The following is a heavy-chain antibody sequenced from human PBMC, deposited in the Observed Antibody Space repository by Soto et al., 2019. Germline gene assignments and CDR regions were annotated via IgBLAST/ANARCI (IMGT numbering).Heavy chain of an antibody. CDR1: GYTFTSYG. D-gene: IGHD1-1*01. V-gene: IGHV1-18*01. CDR3: LREDMKHHDRFSP. CDR2: ISAYNGNT. J-gene: IGHJ5*02. Sequence: ASVKVSWKASGYTFTSYGISWGLQAPGQGIKWKRWISAYNGNTNYAQKLKGRVTITTDTTTSTANMEQRSMRSDDTAVFYCLREDMKHHDRFSPWAQGTLVIVSS.